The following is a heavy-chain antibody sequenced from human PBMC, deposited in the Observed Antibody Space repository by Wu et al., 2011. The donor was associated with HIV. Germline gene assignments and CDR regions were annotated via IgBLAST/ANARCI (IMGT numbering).Heavy chain of an antibody. D-gene: IGHD1-14*01. CDR1: SSRYS. V-gene: IGHV1-69*14. J-gene: IGHJ4*02. Sequence: QVQLVQSGAEVKKPGSSVKVSCKASSSRYSINWVRQAPGQGLEWMGGIIPLFGSPNYAQKFQDRVTITADKSTSTAYMELSSLRSDDTAVYYCARDRTPGKNYYLDAWGQGTLITVSS. CDR2: IIPLFGSP. CDR3: ARDRTPGKNYYLDA.